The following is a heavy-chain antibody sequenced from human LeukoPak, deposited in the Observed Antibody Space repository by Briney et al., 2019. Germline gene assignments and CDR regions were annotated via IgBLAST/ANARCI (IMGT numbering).Heavy chain of an antibody. V-gene: IGHV3-30*18. CDR2: LSYDGSNK. Sequence: RTLRLSCAASGFTFSSYGMHWVRQAPGKGLEWVAVLSYDGSNKYYADSVKGRFTISRDNSKNTLYLQMNSLRAEDTAVYYCAKDAYYYDSSGYPALYYYGMDVWGQGTTVTVPS. D-gene: IGHD3-22*01. CDR1: GFTFSSYG. J-gene: IGHJ6*02. CDR3: AKDAYYYDSSGYPALYYYGMDV.